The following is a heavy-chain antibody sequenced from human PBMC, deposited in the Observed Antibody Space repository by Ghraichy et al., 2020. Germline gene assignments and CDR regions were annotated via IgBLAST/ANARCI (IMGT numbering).Heavy chain of an antibody. D-gene: IGHD1-1*01. Sequence: GESLNISCEASGFSVTKYYMGWVRQAPGKGLEWVSILYSNGSPYYADSVKGRFAISRDNSKNTLYLQMNSLRAEDTAVYYCAREETTNYFDPWGQGTLVTVSS. V-gene: IGHV3-66*01. CDR2: LYSNGSP. CDR1: GFSVTKYY. J-gene: IGHJ5*02. CDR3: AREETTNYFDP.